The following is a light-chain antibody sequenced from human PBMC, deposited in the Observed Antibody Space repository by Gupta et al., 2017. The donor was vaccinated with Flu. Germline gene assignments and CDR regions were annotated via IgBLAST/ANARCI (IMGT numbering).Light chain of an antibody. Sequence: DIVMTQSPLSLPVTPGEPAYISCRSSQSLLHSNGYNYLDWYLQKPGQSPQLLIYLGSNRASGVPDRFSGSGSGTDFTLKISRVEAEYVGVYYCMQARQTPPTFGGGTKVEIK. CDR2: LGS. CDR3: MQARQTPPT. CDR1: QSLLHSNGYNY. V-gene: IGKV2-28*01. J-gene: IGKJ4*01.